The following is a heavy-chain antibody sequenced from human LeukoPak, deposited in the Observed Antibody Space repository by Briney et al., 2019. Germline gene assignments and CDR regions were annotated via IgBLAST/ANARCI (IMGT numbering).Heavy chain of an antibody. D-gene: IGHD3-3*01. CDR1: GGTSSSYA. J-gene: IGHJ5*02. CDR2: IIPIFGTA. CDR3: ARELEIRGWFDP. Sequence: SVKVSCKASGGTSSSYAISWVRQAPGQGLEWMGGIIPIFGTANYAQKFQGRVTITADESTSTAYMELSSLRSEDTAVYHCARELEIRGWFDPWGQGTLVTVSS. V-gene: IGHV1-69*13.